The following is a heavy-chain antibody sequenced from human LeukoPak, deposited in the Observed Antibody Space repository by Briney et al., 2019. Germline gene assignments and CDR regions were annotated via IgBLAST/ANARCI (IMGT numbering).Heavy chain of an antibody. J-gene: IGHJ4*02. CDR1: GFTFSSYW. V-gene: IGHV3-7*01. CDR3: ARWSYSSGWFIDY. D-gene: IGHD6-19*01. CDR2: IKQDGSEK. Sequence: GGSLRLSCVASGFTFSSYWMSWVRQAPGKGLEWVANIKQDGSEKYYVDSVKGRFTISRDNAKNSLYLQMNSLRPEDTAVYYCARWSYSSGWFIDYWGQGTLVTVSS.